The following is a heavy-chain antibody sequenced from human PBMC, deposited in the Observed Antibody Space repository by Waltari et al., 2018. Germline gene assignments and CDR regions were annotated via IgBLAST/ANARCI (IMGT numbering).Heavy chain of an antibody. D-gene: IGHD4-4*01. CDR2: IYHSGST. Sequence: QVQLQESGPGLVKPSETLSLTCTVSGYSISSGYYWGWIRQPPGKGLEWIGSIYHSGSTYYNPSLKSRVTISVDTSKNQFSLKLSSVTAADTAVYYCARDGNDYSDYYYMDVWGKGTTVTVSS. CDR1: GYSISSGYY. V-gene: IGHV4-38-2*02. J-gene: IGHJ6*03. CDR3: ARDGNDYSDYYYMDV.